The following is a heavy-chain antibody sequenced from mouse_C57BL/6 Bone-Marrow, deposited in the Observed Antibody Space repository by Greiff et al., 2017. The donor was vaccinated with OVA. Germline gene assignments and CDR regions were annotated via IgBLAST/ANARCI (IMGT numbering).Heavy chain of an antibody. CDR2: IYPGGGYT. Sequence: VKLQESGAELVRPGTSVKMSCKASGYTFTNYWIGWAKQRPGHGLEWIGDIYPGGGYTNYNEKFKGKATLTADKSSSTAYMQFSSLTSEDSAIYYCAIWLRRVDWFAYWGQGTLVTVSA. CDR3: AIWLRRVDWFAY. CDR1: GYTFTNYW. V-gene: IGHV1-63*01. D-gene: IGHD2-2*01. J-gene: IGHJ3*01.